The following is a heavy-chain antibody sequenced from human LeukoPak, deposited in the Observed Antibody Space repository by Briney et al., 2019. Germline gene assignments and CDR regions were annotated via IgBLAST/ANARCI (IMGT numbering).Heavy chain of an antibody. CDR3: ARGPMTTVNY. D-gene: IGHD4-17*01. CDR1: GGSISSGSYY. V-gene: IGHV4-61*02. Sequence: SETLSLTCTVSGGSISSGSYYWNWIRQPAGKGLEWIGRIYTSGSTNYNPSLKSRVTISVDTSKNQFSLKLSSVTAADTAVYYCARGPMTTVNYWGQGTLVTVSS. J-gene: IGHJ4*02. CDR2: IYTSGST.